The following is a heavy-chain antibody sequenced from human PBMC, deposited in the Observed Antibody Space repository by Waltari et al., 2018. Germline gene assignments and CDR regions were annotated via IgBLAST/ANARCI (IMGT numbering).Heavy chain of an antibody. D-gene: IGHD5-12*01. Sequence: EVQLVESGGGSVQPGGSLKLSCAASGSTFSRSTMAWVRQTSGKGLEWVGRIRSKANTYATAYAASVKGRFTISRDDSKNTAYLQMNSLKTEDTAVYYCTRLGGDGYTFDYWGQGTLVTVSS. V-gene: IGHV3-73*02. CDR3: TRLGGDGYTFDY. J-gene: IGHJ4*02. CDR1: GSTFSRST. CDR2: IRSKANTYAT.